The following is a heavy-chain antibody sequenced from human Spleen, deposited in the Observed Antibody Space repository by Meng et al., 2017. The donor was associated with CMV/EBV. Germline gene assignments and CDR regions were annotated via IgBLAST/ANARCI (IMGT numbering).Heavy chain of an antibody. V-gene: IGHV4-39*01. CDR3: ARLIRGSNWNYVPFEY. CDR2: IYYSGST. CDR1: GGSISSSSYY. D-gene: IGHD1-7*01. J-gene: IGHJ4*02. Sequence: SENLSLTCTVSGGSISSSSYYWGWIRQPPGKGREWIGSIYYSGSTYYNPSLKSRVTISVDTSKNQFSLKLSSVTAADTAVYYCARLIRGSNWNYVPFEYWGQGTLVTVSS.